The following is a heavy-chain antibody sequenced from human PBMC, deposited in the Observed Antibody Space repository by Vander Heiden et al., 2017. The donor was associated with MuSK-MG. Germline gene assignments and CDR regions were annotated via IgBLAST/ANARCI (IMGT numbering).Heavy chain of an antibody. D-gene: IGHD4-17*01. J-gene: IGHJ4*02. CDR3: ARGRASDYGGNSYFDY. CDR2: INHSGST. Sequence: QVQLQQWGAGLLKPSETLSLTCAVYGGSFSGYYWSWIRQPPGKGLEWIGEINHSGSTNYNPSLKSRVTISVDTSKNQFSLKLSSVTAADTAVYYCARGRASDYGGNSYFDYSGQGTLVTVSS. V-gene: IGHV4-34*01. CDR1: GGSFSGYY.